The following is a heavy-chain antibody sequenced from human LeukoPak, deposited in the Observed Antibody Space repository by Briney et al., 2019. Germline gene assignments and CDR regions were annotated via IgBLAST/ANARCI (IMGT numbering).Heavy chain of an antibody. V-gene: IGHV3-33*01. CDR2: IWYDGSNK. CDR1: GFTFSGHG. J-gene: IGHJ4*02. Sequence: GGSLTLSCAASGFTFSGHGLHWVRQAPGKGLEWLAGIWYDGSNKHYADSLKGRFTISRDNSRNTLYLQMNSLKVEDTAIYYCARGAYGDYNFEDVFYLDYWGQGTLVTVSS. CDR3: ARGAYGDYNFEDVFYLDY. D-gene: IGHD4-17*01.